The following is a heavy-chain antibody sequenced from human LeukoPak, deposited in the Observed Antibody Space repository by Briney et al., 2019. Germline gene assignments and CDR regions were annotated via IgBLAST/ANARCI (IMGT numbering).Heavy chain of an antibody. J-gene: IGHJ4*02. CDR1: GYTFTSYG. Sequence: ASVKVSCKASGYTFTSYGISWVRQATGQGLEWMGWMNPNSGNTGYAQKFQGRVTMTRNTSISTAYMELSSLRSEDTAVYYCARGGLHGTTTYYWGQGTLVTVSS. V-gene: IGHV1-8*02. CDR3: ARGGLHGTTTYY. D-gene: IGHD2/OR15-2a*01. CDR2: MNPNSGNT.